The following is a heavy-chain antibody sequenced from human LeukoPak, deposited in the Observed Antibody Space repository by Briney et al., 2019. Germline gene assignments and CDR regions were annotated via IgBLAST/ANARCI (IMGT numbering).Heavy chain of an antibody. J-gene: IGHJ4*02. D-gene: IGHD7-27*01. V-gene: IGHV3-9*01. CDR1: GFTFDDYA. CDR2: ISWNSGSI. Sequence: GGSLRLSCVASGFTFDDYAMHWVRQAPGKGLEWVSGISWNSGSIGYADSVKGRFTISRDNAKNSLYLQMNSLRAEDTAVYYCARVLGMNFDYWGQGTLVTVSS. CDR3: ARVLGMNFDY.